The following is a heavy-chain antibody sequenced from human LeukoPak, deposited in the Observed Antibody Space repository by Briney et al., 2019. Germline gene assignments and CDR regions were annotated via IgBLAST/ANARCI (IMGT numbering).Heavy chain of an antibody. CDR1: GGSISSGYY. V-gene: IGHV4-38-2*02. J-gene: IGHJ4*02. CDR3: ARIRLPFLFDY. Sequence: SETLYLTCTVSGGSISSGYYWGWIRQPPGKGLEWIGSIYHSGSTYYNPSLKSRVTISVDTSKNQFSLKLSSVTAADTAVYYCARIRLPFLFDYWGQGTLVTVSS. D-gene: IGHD3-10*01. CDR2: IYHSGST.